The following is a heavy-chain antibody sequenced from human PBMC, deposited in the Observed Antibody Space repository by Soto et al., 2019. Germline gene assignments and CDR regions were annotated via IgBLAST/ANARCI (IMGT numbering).Heavy chain of an antibody. CDR1: GYTFSNYA. V-gene: IGHV1-18*04. Sequence: GASVKVSCKTSGYTFSNYAISWVRQAPGQGLEWMGWVSPYNGNANYTEKFQGRVSMTTDTSTTTAYMELTSLTSDDTAIYYCAGAISLIMAAPAYWGQGTLVTVS. D-gene: IGHD2-8*01. J-gene: IGHJ4*02. CDR2: VSPYNGNA. CDR3: AGAISLIMAAPAY.